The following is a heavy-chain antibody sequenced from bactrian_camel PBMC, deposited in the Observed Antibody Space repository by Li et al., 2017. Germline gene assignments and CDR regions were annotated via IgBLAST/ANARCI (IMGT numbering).Heavy chain of an antibody. CDR1: GYAYARSC. D-gene: IGHD1*01. J-gene: IGHJ6*01. CDR2: ITSDGST. V-gene: IGHV3S55*01. Sequence: HVQLVESGGGSVPAGGSLTLSCEASGYAYARSCMVWFRQASGKEREGVADITSDGSTNYTDSVKGRFSISVDNAKNTLYLQMNSLKPEDTGMYYCAKDTTPDAQWDFDYWGQGTQVTVS. CDR3: AKDTTPDAQWDFDY.